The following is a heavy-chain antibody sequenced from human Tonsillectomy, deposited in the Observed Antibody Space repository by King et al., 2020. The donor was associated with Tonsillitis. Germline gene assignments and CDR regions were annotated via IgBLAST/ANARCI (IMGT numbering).Heavy chain of an antibody. D-gene: IGHD3-22*01. CDR2: ISSDGSNK. V-gene: IGHV3-30*04. CDR1: GFTFSDYA. J-gene: IGHJ3*02. Sequence: VQLVESGGGVVQPGRSLRLSCAASGFTFSDYAMHWVRQAPGEGLEWVAVISSDGSNKYYADSVKGRFTISRDNSKNTLFLQMNSLRAEDTAVYHCARYFYYDSNGYNHGDVIDNWGHGTLVTVSS. CDR3: ARYFYYDSNGYNHGDVIDN.